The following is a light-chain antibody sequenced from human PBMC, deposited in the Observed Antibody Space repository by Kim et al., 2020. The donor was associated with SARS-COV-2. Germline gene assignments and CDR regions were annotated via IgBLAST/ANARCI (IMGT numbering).Light chain of an antibody. J-gene: IGLJ3*02. CDR3: QSYDSTTLWV. Sequence: KTAAIAWTDRTCSIANNYCEWYQQQPGSPATTVIYWHKKSPSSVPALFSCSINSSSTSAFLSISVLTTDDEADYSCQSYDSTTLWVFGGGTQLTVL. CDR1: TCSIANNY. V-gene: IGLV6-57*02. CDR2: WHK.